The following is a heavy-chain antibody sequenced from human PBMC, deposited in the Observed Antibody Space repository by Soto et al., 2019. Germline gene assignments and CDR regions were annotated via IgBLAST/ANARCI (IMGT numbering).Heavy chain of an antibody. CDR1: GGSFRGYY. Sequence: PSATLYLTCAVYGGSFRGYYWSWIRQPPGKGLEWIGGINPSGSTNYNPSLKSRVTISVDTSKKQFSLKLSSMTAADTAVYYCSSLLRKRSSWVYGSMEVLGEGTTLTVAS. CDR3: SSLLRKRSSWVYGSMEV. V-gene: IGHV4-34*01. J-gene: IGHJ6*04. CDR2: INPSGST. D-gene: IGHD6-13*01.